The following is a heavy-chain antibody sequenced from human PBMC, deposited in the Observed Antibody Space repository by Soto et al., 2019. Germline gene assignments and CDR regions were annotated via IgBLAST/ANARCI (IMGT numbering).Heavy chain of an antibody. D-gene: IGHD3-16*02. CDR1: GFTFSTYA. CDR2: ISGSGDRT. Sequence: GGSLRLSCEASGFTFSTYAMTWVRQAPGKGLEWVSGISGSGDRTHYADSVKGRFSISRDNSQNTLHLQMNSLRAEDTGVYYCAKASTYEYVWGSFRYYFDHWGQGALVTVSS. V-gene: IGHV3-23*01. J-gene: IGHJ4*02. CDR3: AKASTYEYVWGSFRYYFDH.